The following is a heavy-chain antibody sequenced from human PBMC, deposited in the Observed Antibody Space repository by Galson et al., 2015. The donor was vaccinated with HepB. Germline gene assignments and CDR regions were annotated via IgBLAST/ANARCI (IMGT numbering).Heavy chain of an antibody. D-gene: IGHD3-3*02. CDR2: ISSSGSTI. CDR1: GFTFSDYY. CDR3: ARAPFLEWLLYDY. J-gene: IGHJ4*02. V-gene: IGHV3-11*01. Sequence: SLRLSCAASGFTFSDYYMSWIRQAPGKGLEWVSYISSSGSTIYYADSVKGRFTISRDNAKNSLYLQMNSLRAEDTAVYYCARAPFLEWLLYDYWGQGTLVTVSS.